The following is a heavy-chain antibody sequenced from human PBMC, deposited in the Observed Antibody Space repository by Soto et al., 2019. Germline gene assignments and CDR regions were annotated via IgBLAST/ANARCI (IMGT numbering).Heavy chain of an antibody. J-gene: IGHJ4*02. CDR2: IDPSDSYT. CDR3: ARLQAAAGDNDLTFDY. V-gene: IGHV5-10-1*01. D-gene: IGHD6-13*01. CDR1: GYSFTSYW. Sequence: EVQLVQSGAEVKKPGESLRISCKGSGYSFTSYWISWVRQMPGKGLEWMGRIDPSDSYTNYSPSFQGHVTISPDKPISTAYLQWSSLKAANTAMYYCARLQAAAGDNDLTFDYWGQGTLVTVAS.